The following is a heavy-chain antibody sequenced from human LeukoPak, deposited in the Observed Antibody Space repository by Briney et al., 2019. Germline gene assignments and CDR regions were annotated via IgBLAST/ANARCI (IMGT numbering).Heavy chain of an antibody. CDR2: IYYSGST. J-gene: IGHJ5*02. CDR3: ARAPRMLIQLWLTYWFDP. V-gene: IGHV4-39*07. Sequence: PSETLSLTCTVSGCSISRSSYYWGWIRQPPGQGLEWIGSIYYSGSTYYNPSLKSRVTISVDTSKNQFSLKLSSVTAADTAVYYCARAPRMLIQLWLTYWFDPWGQGTLVTVSS. D-gene: IGHD5-18*01. CDR1: GCSISRSSYY.